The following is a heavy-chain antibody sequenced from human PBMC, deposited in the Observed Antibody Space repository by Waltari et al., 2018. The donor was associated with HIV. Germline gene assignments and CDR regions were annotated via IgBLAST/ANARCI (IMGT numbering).Heavy chain of an antibody. CDR2: IFYTRST. D-gene: IGHD3-16*01. Sequence: QLQLQESGPGLVKPSETLSLTCSVSGDSISSSSYYWGWVRQPPGKGLEWIGSIFYTRSTYYNPSLKSRVTISVDTSRNRFSLKRSSVTAADTAVYYCARHGRMGGGTHRRYFDYWGQGTLVTVSS. CDR1: GDSISSSSYY. CDR3: ARHGRMGGGTHRRYFDY. J-gene: IGHJ4*02. V-gene: IGHV4-39*01.